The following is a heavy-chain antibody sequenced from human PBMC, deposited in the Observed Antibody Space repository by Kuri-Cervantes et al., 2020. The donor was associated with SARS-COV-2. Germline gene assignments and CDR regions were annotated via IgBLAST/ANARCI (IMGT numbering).Heavy chain of an antibody. CDR3: ARDHYWFGRLKPYYFDY. J-gene: IGHJ4*02. CDR1: GYTFTSYA. V-gene: IGHV1-3*01. Sequence: SVKVSCQASGYTFTSYAMHWVRQAPGQRLEWMGWINAGNGNTKYSQKFQGRVTITRDTSASTAYMELSSLRSEDTAVYYCARDHYWFGRLKPYYFDYWGQGTLVTVSS. CDR2: INAGNGNT. D-gene: IGHD3-10*01.